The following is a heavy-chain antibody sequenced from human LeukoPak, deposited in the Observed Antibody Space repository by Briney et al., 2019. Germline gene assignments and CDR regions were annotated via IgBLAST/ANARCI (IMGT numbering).Heavy chain of an antibody. D-gene: IGHD3-3*01. V-gene: IGHV4-4*07. CDR2: IYTSGGT. CDR3: ARGPDYYDFWSGYCTRASLAEDYYYYYMGV. J-gene: IGHJ6*03. CDR1: GGSISSYY. Sequence: PSETLSLTCTVSGGSISSYYWSWIRQPAGKGLEWVGRIYTSGGTNYNPSLKSRVTISVDKSKNQFSLKLSSVTAADTAVYYCARGPDYYDFWSGYCTRASLAEDYYYYYMGVWGKGTTVTVSS.